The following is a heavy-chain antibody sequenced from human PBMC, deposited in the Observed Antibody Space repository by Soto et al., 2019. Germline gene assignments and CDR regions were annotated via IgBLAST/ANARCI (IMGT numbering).Heavy chain of an antibody. J-gene: IGHJ5*02. V-gene: IGHV3-74*01. Sequence: GGSLRLSCAASGFTFSNFWVHWVRQAPGKGLVWVSRASPDGSSTSYADSVKGRFTISRDNAKNMLYMEMNSLRAEDTAVYYCASHGSGDYFWFDPWGQGTLVTVSS. CDR1: GFTFSNFW. CDR3: ASHGSGDYFWFDP. CDR2: ASPDGSST. D-gene: IGHD4-17*01.